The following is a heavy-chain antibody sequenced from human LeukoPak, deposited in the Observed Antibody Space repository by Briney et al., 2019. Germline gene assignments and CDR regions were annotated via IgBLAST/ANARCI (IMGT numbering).Heavy chain of an antibody. V-gene: IGHV4-38-2*02. D-gene: IGHD3-3*01. Sequence: SETLSLTCTVSGYSISSGYYWGWIRQPPRKGLEWIGSIYHSGSTYYNPSLKSRVTISVDTSKNQFSLKLSSVTAADTAVYYCARDGKGFWSGYYLNWGQGTLVTVSS. CDR1: GYSISSGYY. CDR3: ARDGKGFWSGYYLN. CDR2: IYHSGST. J-gene: IGHJ4*02.